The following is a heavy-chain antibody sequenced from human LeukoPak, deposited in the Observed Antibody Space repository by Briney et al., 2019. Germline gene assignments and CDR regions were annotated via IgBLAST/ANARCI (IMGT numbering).Heavy chain of an antibody. CDR3: ARESYGDANFDT. J-gene: IGHJ4*02. V-gene: IGHV3-53*01. Sequence: GGSLRLSCAASGFIVNTNYMSWVRQAPGRGLEWVSFIYADGNTYYADSVKGRFTISRDISKNAVFLQMNSLRAEDTAVYYCARESYGDANFDTWGQGTLVTVSS. D-gene: IGHD3-16*01. CDR1: GFIVNTNY. CDR2: IYADGNT.